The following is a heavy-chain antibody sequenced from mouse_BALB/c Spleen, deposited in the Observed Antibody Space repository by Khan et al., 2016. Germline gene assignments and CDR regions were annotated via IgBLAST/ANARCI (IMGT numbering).Heavy chain of an antibody. V-gene: IGHV5-4*02. J-gene: IGHJ4*01. CDR3: ARESTMITTYAMDY. Sequence: VELVESGGGLVKPGGSLKLSCAASGFTFSDYYMYWVRQTPEKRLEWVATISDGGSYTYYPDSVKERFTISRDNAKNNLYLQMSSLKSEDTAMYYCARESTMITTYAMDYWGQGTSVTVSS. CDR1: GFTFSDYY. D-gene: IGHD2-4*01. CDR2: ISDGGSYT.